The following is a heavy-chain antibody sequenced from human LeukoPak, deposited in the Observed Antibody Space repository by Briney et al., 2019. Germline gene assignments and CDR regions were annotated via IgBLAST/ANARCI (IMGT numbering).Heavy chain of an antibody. J-gene: IGHJ4*02. Sequence: GGSLRLSCAASGFTFSSYGMHWARQAPGKGLEWVAVIWYDGSNKYYADSVKGRFTISRDNSKNTLYLQMNSLRAEDTAVYYCAKAGMTTVTLDYWGQGTLVTVSS. D-gene: IGHD4-11*01. CDR1: GFTFSSYG. CDR2: IWYDGSNK. V-gene: IGHV3-33*06. CDR3: AKAGMTTVTLDY.